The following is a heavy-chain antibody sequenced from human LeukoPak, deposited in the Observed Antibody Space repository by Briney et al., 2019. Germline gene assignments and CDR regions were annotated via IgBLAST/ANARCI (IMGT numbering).Heavy chain of an antibody. Sequence: PSETLSLTCAVSGDSISGYFWNWIRQPAGQGLEWIGRLYTTGSTKYNPSLQSRITMSVDTSKNQFSLNLNSVTAADTAVYYCARGRGGDSRTFDYWGQGTLVTVSS. V-gene: IGHV4-4*07. CDR1: GDSISGYF. CDR3: ARGRGGDSRTFDY. CDR2: LYTTGST. D-gene: IGHD2-21*01. J-gene: IGHJ4*02.